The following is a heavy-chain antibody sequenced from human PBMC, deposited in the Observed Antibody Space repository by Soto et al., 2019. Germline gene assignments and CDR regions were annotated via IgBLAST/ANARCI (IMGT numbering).Heavy chain of an antibody. D-gene: IGHD6-6*01. Sequence: QVQLVQSGAEVKKPGSSVKVSCKASGGTFSSYAISWVRQAPGQGLEWMGGIIPIFGTANYAQKFQGRVTITEEESTSTVYMELSSLRSEDTAVYYWARSSSGSNYYYYGMDFWGQGTTVTFSS. CDR1: GGTFSSYA. CDR3: ARSSSGSNYYYYGMDF. V-gene: IGHV1-69*01. CDR2: IIPIFGTA. J-gene: IGHJ6*02.